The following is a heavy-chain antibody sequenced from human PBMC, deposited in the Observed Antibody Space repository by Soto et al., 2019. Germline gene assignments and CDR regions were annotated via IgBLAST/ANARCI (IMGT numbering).Heavy chain of an antibody. Sequence: QVQLQQWGAGLLKPSETLSLTCAVYGGSFSGYYWSWIRQPPGKGLEWIGEINHSGSTNYNPSLKSRVTISVDTSKNQYSLKLSFVTAADTAVYYCARGTNGDSLYWGQGTLVTVSS. CDR1: GGSFSGYY. J-gene: IGHJ4*02. V-gene: IGHV4-34*01. CDR2: INHSGST. D-gene: IGHD4-17*01. CDR3: ARGTNGDSLY.